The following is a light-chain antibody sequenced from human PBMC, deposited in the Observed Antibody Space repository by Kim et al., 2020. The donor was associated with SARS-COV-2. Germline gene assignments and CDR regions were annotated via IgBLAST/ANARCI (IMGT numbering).Light chain of an antibody. CDR1: KLGDKY. V-gene: IGLV3-1*01. J-gene: IGLJ2*01. Sequence: SYELTQPPSVSVSPGQTASITCSGGKLGDKYAFWYQQKPGQSPVLVIYQDTKRPSGIPERFSGSNSGNTATLTISGTQAMDEADYYCQAWDSSQGVFGGGTQLTVL. CDR3: QAWDSSQGV. CDR2: QDT.